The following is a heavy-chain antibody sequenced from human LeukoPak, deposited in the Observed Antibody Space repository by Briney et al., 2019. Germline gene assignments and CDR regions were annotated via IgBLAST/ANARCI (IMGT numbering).Heavy chain of an antibody. V-gene: IGHV3-7*01. D-gene: IGHD3-10*01. CDR2: IKQDGSER. CDR3: ARARGFDY. CDR1: GFTFSSHW. J-gene: IGHJ4*02. Sequence: PGGSLRLSCAASGFTFSSHWMSWVRQAPGKGLEWVANIKQDGSERYYVDSVKGRFTISRDNAKSSLYLQMDSLRADDTAVYYCARARGFDYWGQGTLVTVSS.